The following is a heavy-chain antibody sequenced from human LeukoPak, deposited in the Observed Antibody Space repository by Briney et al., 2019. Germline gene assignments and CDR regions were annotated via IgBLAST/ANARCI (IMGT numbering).Heavy chain of an antibody. Sequence: SQTLSLTCTVSGGSISSGGYYWSWIRQPPGKGLEWIGEINHSGSTNYNPSLKSRVTISVDTSKNQFSLKLSSVTAADTAVYYCARVASRDFWSGYYSYYGMDVWGQGTTVTVSS. CDR3: ARVASRDFWSGYYSYYGMDV. CDR1: GGSISSGGYY. CDR2: INHSGST. D-gene: IGHD3-3*01. V-gene: IGHV4-30-2*01. J-gene: IGHJ6*02.